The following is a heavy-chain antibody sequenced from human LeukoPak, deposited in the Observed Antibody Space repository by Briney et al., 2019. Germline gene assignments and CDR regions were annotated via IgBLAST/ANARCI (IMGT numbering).Heavy chain of an antibody. CDR3: AKDGGYGSGSYYPDY. CDR2: ISGGAGGA. Sequence: GGSLRLSCAASGFTFSSYAMNWVRQAPGKGLEWVSSISGGAGGAAYADSVKGRFTMSRDNSKNTLYLQMNSLRAEDTAVYYCAKDGGYGSGSYYPDYWGQGTLVTVCS. CDR1: GFTFSSYA. V-gene: IGHV3-23*01. D-gene: IGHD3-10*01. J-gene: IGHJ4*02.